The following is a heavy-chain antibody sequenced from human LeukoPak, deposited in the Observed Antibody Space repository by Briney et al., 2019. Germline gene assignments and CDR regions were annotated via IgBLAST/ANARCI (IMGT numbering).Heavy chain of an antibody. CDR2: IDSGGNYI. V-gene: IGHV3-21*01. D-gene: IGHD1-26*01. Sequence: GGSLRLSCAASGFTFSTYIMKWVRQAPGKGLAWVSSIDSGGNYIDYADSVKGRFTISRDNAKNSLYLQMNSLRAEDTAVYYCARETSGNYYFDSWGQGTLVAVSS. J-gene: IGHJ4*02. CDR3: ARETSGNYYFDS. CDR1: GFTFSTYI.